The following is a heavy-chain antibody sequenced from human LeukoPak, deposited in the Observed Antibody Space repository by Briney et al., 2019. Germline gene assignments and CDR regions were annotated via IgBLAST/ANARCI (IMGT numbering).Heavy chain of an antibody. Sequence: KPSQTLSLTCTVSGGSISSGDYYWSWIRQPPGKGLEWIGYIYYSGSTYYNPSLKSRVTISVDTSKNQFSLKLSSVTAADTAVYYCARVNSGSWYFGWFDPWGQGTLVTVSS. CDR2: IYYSGST. J-gene: IGHJ5*02. CDR1: GGSISSGDYY. CDR3: ARVNSGSWYFGWFDP. V-gene: IGHV4-30-4*01. D-gene: IGHD6-13*01.